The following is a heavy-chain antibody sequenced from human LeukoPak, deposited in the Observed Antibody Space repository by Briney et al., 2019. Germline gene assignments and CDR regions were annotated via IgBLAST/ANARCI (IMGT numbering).Heavy chain of an antibody. J-gene: IGHJ6*04. CDR2: FIPIFGTA. CDR1: GGTLSSYA. CDR3: ARDKRDPSYYYYGMDV. V-gene: IGHV1-69*01. Sequence: SVKVSCKASGGTLSSYAISWVRQAPGQGLEWMGGFIPIFGTANYAQKFEGRVTITADESTSTAYMELSSLRSEDTAVYYCARDKRDPSYYYYGMDVWGKRTTVTVSS.